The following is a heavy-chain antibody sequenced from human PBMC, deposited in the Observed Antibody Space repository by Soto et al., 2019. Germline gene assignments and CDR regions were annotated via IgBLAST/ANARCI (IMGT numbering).Heavy chain of an antibody. V-gene: IGHV1-46*01. CDR3: ARTASQVAARPYYYYGMDV. J-gene: IGHJ6*02. CDR2: INAHDGST. CDR1: VYTFTSYY. D-gene: IGHD6-6*01. Sequence: GASVKVSCTASVYTFTSYYMQWVRQAPGQGLESMERINAHDGSTSCAQKFQGRVTTTTDTSTSTAYMEMRSLRSDDTPVYYCARTASQVAARPYYYYGMDVWGQGTTVTVSS.